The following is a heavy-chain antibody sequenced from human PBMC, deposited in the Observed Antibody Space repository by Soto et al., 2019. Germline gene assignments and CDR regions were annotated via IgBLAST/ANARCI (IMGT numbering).Heavy chain of an antibody. CDR3: AKDFKAAGYFDY. J-gene: IGHJ4*02. CDR2: IGVSGGST. CDR1: GFTLSSSA. D-gene: IGHD6-13*01. Sequence: GGSLRLSCAVSGFTLSSSAMSWVRQAPGKGLEWVSSIGVSGGSTYYAGSVKGRFTISRDNSKNTLYLQMNSLRAEDTAVYYCAKDFKAAGYFDYWGQGTLVTVSS. V-gene: IGHV3-23*01.